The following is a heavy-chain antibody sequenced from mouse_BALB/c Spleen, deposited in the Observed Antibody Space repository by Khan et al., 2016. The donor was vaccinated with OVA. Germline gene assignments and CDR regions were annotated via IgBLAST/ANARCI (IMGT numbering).Heavy chain of an antibody. V-gene: IGHV5-6*01. Sequence: VQLQQSGGDLVKPGGSLKLSCAASGFTFSSYSMSWVRQTPDKSLEWVATISTDGGYTYFPDSLKGRFTFSRDNAKNTPNLQMSSLKSEDTALYSCASHFTGSFAYWGQGTVVTVSA. CDR1: GFTFSSYS. CDR3: ASHFTGSFAY. J-gene: IGHJ3*01. D-gene: IGHD2-2*01. CDR2: ISTDGGYT.